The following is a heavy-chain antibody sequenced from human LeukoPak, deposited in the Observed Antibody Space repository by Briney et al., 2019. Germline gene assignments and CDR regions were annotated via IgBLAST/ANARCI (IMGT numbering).Heavy chain of an antibody. V-gene: IGHV1-69*13. Sequence: PSVTLSFTSSGGTFTIYAISWVRHPPGQGLEWMGGIIPIFGTANYAQKFQGRVTITADEATSTAYMELSSLRSEDTAVYYCARAKGSSSGGNFDYWGQGTLVTVSS. CDR3: ARAKGSSSGGNFDY. D-gene: IGHD6-6*01. CDR1: GGTFTIYA. CDR2: IIPIFGTA. J-gene: IGHJ4*02.